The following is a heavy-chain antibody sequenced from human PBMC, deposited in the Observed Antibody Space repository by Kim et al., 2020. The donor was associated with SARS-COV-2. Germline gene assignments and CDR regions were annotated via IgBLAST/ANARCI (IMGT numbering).Heavy chain of an antibody. CDR1: GYSFTSYW. D-gene: IGHD3-10*01. J-gene: IGHJ6*02. CDR2: IYPGDSDT. V-gene: IGHV5-51*01. CDR3: ARHRGDDHYGSGSYSVYYYYYGMDV. Sequence: GESLKISCKGSGYSFTSYWIGWVRQMPGKGLEWMGIIYPGDSDTRYSPSFQGQVTISADKSISTAYLQWSSLKASDTAMYYCARHRGDDHYGSGSYSVYYYYYGMDVWGQGTTVTVSS.